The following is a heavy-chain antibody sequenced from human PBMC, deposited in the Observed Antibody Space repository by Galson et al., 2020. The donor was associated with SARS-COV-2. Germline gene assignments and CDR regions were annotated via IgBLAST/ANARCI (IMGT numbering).Heavy chain of an antibody. D-gene: IGHD3-22*01. CDR2: MSFDGGNK. CDR3: ARAHDSNGYYYVGSALDY. CDR1: GFTFSSFA. Sequence: VQAGGALRLSCAASGFTFSSFAMPWIRQAPGKGLEWLAFMSFDGGNKFYADSVQGRFTISRDNSKNTLYLRMNSLTSEDTAVYYCARAHDSNGYYYVGSALDYWGQGTLVTVSS. V-gene: IGHV3-30*03. J-gene: IGHJ4*02.